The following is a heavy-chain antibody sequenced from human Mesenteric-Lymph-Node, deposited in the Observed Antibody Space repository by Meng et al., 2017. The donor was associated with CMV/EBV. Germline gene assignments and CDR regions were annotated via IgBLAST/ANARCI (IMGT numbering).Heavy chain of an antibody. CDR2: VYAAGDT. J-gene: IGHJ6*02. D-gene: IGHD3-3*01. V-gene: IGHV3-53*01. Sequence: GESLKISCAASGFSVSGSYINWVRQAPGKGLEWVSAVYAAGDTYYADSVKGRFTSSRDISKNTVDLHMNSLTAEDTAVYYCARSFMTFGVANYYYGMDVWGQGTTVTVSS. CDR1: GFSVSGSY. CDR3: ARSFMTFGVANYYYGMDV.